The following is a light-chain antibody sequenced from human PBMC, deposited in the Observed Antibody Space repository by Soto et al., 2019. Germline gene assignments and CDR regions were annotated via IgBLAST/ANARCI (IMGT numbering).Light chain of an antibody. CDR3: QQYGSSPRT. Sequence: SVWTQSPGTLSLSPGERSTLSCRASESVSSNYLAWYKQNPGKAPRLLIHGESTRDTGIPARLSGSGSGTDLTLTITSLEPEDFVVYSCQQYGSSPRTFGQGTKVDI. J-gene: IGKJ1*01. CDR1: ESVSSNY. CDR2: GES. V-gene: IGKV3-20*01.